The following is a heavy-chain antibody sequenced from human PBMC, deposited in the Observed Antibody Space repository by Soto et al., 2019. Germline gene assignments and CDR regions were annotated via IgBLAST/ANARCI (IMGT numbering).Heavy chain of an antibody. Sequence: HSETLSLTCTLSGCSISGFYWSWIRQPPGKGLEWIGYIYYSGSTNYNPSLESRVTISVDTSKNQFSLKLTSLSAADTAVYFCARDRYGLDVWGQGTTVTVSS. J-gene: IGHJ6*02. CDR2: IYYSGST. CDR3: ARDRYGLDV. V-gene: IGHV4-59*12. CDR1: GCSISGFY.